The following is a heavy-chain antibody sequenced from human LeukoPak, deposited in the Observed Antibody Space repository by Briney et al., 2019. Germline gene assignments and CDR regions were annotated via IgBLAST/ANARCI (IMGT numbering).Heavy chain of an antibody. V-gene: IGHV4-39*07. J-gene: IGHJ4*02. Sequence: SETLSLTSTVSGGSISSSSYYWGWIRQPPGKGLEWIGSIYYSGSTYYNPSLKSRVTISVDTSKNQFSLKLSSVTAADTAVYYCVLSGDPTDYWGQGTLVTVSS. CDR2: IYYSGST. CDR3: VLSGDPTDY. D-gene: IGHD4-17*01. CDR1: GGSISSSSYY.